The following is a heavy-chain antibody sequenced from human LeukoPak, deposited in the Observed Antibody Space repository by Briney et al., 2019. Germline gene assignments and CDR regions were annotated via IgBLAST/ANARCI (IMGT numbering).Heavy chain of an antibody. CDR1: GYSFTSYG. CDR3: ARARMGSAYDYFDY. CDR2: ISAYSGGT. V-gene: IGHV1-18*01. J-gene: IGHJ4*02. D-gene: IGHD5-12*01. Sequence: ASVKVSCKASGYSFTSYGISWVRQAPGQGLEWMGWISAYSGGTNFAQKFQGRFTMTRDTSTTTAYMELSSLRSDDTAVYYCARARMGSAYDYFDYWGQGTLVTVSS.